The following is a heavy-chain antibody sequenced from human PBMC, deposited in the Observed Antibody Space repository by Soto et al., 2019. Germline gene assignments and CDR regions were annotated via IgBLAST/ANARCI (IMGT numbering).Heavy chain of an antibody. V-gene: IGHV1-8*01. Sequence: ASVKVSCKASGYTFINYDINWVRQAPGQGLEWVGWMNPDSGNTGHAQNFQGRVTMTGNTSISSVYMELSSLTSEDTAVYYCARRRGSNGWFDLWGQGTLVTVSS. CDR3: ARRRGSNGWFDL. CDR2: MNPDSGNT. J-gene: IGHJ5*02. CDR1: GYTFINYD. D-gene: IGHD2-8*01.